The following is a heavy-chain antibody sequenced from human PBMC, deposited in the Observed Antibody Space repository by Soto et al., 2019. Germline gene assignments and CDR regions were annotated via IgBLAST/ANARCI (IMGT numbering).Heavy chain of an antibody. CDR1: GFTFSNYG. D-gene: IGHD5-18*01. Sequence: GGSLRLSCAASGFTFSNYGMHWVRQAPGQRLKRISYISGSGGGTYYAGSVKGRFTISRDNSKNTLYLQMNRLRAEDTAVYYCAKDFYSYGPLNYGMDVWGQGTTVTVSS. CDR3: AKDFYSYGPLNYGMDV. J-gene: IGHJ6*02. CDR2: ISGSGGGT. V-gene: IGHV3-23*01.